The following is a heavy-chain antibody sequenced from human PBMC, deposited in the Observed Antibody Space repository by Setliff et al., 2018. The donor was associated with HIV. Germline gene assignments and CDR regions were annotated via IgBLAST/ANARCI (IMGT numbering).Heavy chain of an antibody. CDR2: ISTYKGNT. CDR3: ARDNYDDYSRVQMDV. CDR1: GYTFTSYG. J-gene: IGHJ6*04. Sequence: SVKVSCKASGYTFTSYGISWVRQAPGQGLEWMGWISTYKGNTKYEQKFQGRVTMTTDTSTSIAYMELRSLRSDDTAIYYCARDNYDDYSRVQMDVWGKGTTVTVSS. V-gene: IGHV1-18*04. D-gene: IGHD4-17*01.